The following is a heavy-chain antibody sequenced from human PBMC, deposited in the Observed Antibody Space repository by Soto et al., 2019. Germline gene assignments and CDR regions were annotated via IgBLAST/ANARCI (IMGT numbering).Heavy chain of an antibody. CDR2: IYYSGST. V-gene: IGHV4-39*01. CDR3: ARDSTSGEDY. Sequence: SETLSLTCAVSGGSISSSSYYWGWIRQSPGKGLEWIGSIYYSGSTYYNPSLKSRVTISVDTSKNQFSLKLSSVTAADTAVYYCARDSTSGEDYWGQGTMVTVYS. D-gene: IGHD6-6*01. J-gene: IGHJ4*02. CDR1: GGSISSSSYY.